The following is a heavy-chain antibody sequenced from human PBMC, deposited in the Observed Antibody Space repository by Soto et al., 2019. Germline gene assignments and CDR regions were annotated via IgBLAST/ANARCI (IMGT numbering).Heavy chain of an antibody. D-gene: IGHD2-2*01. CDR3: AREADCSSTSCYDYYYYYMDV. CDR2: ISAYNGNT. CDR1: GYTFTSYG. V-gene: IGHV1-18*01. Sequence: ASVKVSCKASGYTFTSYGISWVRQAPGQGLEWMGWISAYNGNTNYAQKLQGRVTMTTDTSTSTAYMELRSLRSDDTAVYYCAREADCSSTSCYDYYYYYMDVWGKGTTVTVSS. J-gene: IGHJ6*03.